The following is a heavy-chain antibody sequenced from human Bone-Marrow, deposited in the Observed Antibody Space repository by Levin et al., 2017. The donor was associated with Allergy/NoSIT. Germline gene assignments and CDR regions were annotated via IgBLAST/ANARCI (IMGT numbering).Heavy chain of an antibody. CDR2: IDWDDQK. Sequence: QTLSLTCTFSGFSLTTKGMCVSWIRQSPGKPLEWLARIDWDDQKYYATSLQTRLTVSTDTSKSQVVLIMTNMDPLDTATYFCARTPSYYYASGSYRGADFYYYGLDVWGQGTTVTVSS. CDR3: ARTPSYYYASGSYRGADFYYYGLDV. J-gene: IGHJ6*02. D-gene: IGHD3-10*01. V-gene: IGHV2-70*11. CDR1: GFSLTTKGMC.